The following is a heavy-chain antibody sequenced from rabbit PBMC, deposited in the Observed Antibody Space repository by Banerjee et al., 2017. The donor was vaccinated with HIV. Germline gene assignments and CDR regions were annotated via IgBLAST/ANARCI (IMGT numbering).Heavy chain of an antibody. J-gene: IGHJ4*01. CDR2: IYVGSGST. Sequence: EESGGDLVKPEGSLTLTCTASGFSFSSSYWICWVRQAPGKGLEWIGCIYVGSGSTDYASWAKGRFTISKTSSTTVTLQMTSLTAADTATYFCAREGYSYGYAGYGSNLWGQGTLVTVS. D-gene: IGHD6-1*01. CDR3: AREGYSYGYAGYGSNL. V-gene: IGHV1S45*01. CDR1: GFSFSSSYW.